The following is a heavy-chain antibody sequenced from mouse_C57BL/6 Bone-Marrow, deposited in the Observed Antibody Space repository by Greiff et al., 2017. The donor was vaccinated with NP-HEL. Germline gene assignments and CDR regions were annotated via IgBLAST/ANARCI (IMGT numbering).Heavy chain of an antibody. CDR3: TYLLLRGFAY. CDR2: IDPENGDT. D-gene: IGHD1-1*01. V-gene: IGHV14-4*01. CDR1: GFNIKDDY. Sequence: VQLQQSGAELVRPGASVKLSCTASGFNIKDDYMHWVKQRPEQGLEWIGWIDPENGDTEYASKFQGKATITADTSSNTAYLQRSSLTSEDTSVYYCTYLLLRGFAYWGQGTLVTVSA. J-gene: IGHJ3*01.